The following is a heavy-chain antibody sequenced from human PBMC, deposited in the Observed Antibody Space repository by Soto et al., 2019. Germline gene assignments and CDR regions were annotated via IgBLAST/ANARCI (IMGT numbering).Heavy chain of an antibody. Sequence: QVQLQESGPGLVKPSETLSLTCTVSGDSLTNYYCSWFRQPPGKGLEWIGYIMYSDYSAYNLSLKRRVTMSMDTSKTQFSLMLESVTATDTAVYYCARHGFGPLHGLVDVWGQGTTVIVSS. CDR3: ARHGFGPLHGLVDV. D-gene: IGHD3-10*01. V-gene: IGHV4-59*08. J-gene: IGHJ6*02. CDR1: GDSLTNYY. CDR2: IMYSDYS.